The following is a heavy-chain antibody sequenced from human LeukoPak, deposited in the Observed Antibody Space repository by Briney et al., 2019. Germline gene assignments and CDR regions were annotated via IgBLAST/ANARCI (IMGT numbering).Heavy chain of an antibody. Sequence: SETLSLTCSVSDDSMTRDIYYWAWIRQPPGKGLEWIGSGGIYYNPSLKSRVTISVDTSKKQFSLKMRSVTAADTAVYYCARPGRFGLDYWGQGTLVTVSS. J-gene: IGHJ4*02. CDR1: DDSMTRDIYY. D-gene: IGHD3-3*01. CDR3: ARPGRFGLDY. CDR2: GGI. V-gene: IGHV4-39*01.